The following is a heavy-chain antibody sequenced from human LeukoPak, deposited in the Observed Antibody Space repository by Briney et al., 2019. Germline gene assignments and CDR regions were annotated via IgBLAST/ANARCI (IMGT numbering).Heavy chain of an antibody. CDR1: GGSISSYY. CDR2: INTSGSS. CDR3: AREGGGERWLDP. J-gene: IGHJ5*02. V-gene: IGHV4-4*07. Sequence: IPSETLSLTCTVSGGSISSYYWSWIRQPAGKGLEWIGRINTSGSSNYNPSIRSRVTMSVDTSKNQLSLNLSSVTAADTAVYYCAREGGGERWLDPWGQGTLVTVSS. D-gene: IGHD6-25*01.